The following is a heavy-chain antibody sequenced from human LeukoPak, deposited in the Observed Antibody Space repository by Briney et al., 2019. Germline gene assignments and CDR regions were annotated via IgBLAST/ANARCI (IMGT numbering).Heavy chain of an antibody. CDR1: GASISSYY. D-gene: IGHD6-13*01. CDR3: ARGRQQLVRLVDDSSVHYYYMDV. J-gene: IGHJ6*03. CDR2: IHYSGST. V-gene: IGHV4-59*01. Sequence: SETLSLTCTASGASISSYYWSWIRQPPGKGLEWIGYIHYSGSTNFNPSLESRVTTSVDTSKNQFSLNLSSVTAADTAVYYCARGRQQLVRLVDDSSVHYYYMDVWGKGTTVTVSS.